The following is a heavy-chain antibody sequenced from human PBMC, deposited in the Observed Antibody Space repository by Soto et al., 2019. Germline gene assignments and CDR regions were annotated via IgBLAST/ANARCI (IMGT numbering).Heavy chain of an antibody. CDR2: ITFTGVST. J-gene: IGHJ4*02. CDR3: AKASVWYPHFDS. Sequence: GGSLRLPCAASEFSFDDYAMSWVRQAPGKGLEWVSSITFTGVSTYYADSVKGRFTISRDNSKDTLYLQMNSLRAEDTAIYHCAKASVWYPHFDSWGQGTLVTVSS. D-gene: IGHD6-13*01. V-gene: IGHV3-23*01. CDR1: EFSFDDYA.